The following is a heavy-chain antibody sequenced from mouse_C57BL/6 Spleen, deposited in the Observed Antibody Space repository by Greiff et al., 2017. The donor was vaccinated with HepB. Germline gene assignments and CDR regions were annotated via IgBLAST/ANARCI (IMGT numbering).Heavy chain of an antibody. CDR2: INPRSGNT. CDR1: GYTFTSYG. CDR3: AQERGDPTGAMDY. J-gene: IGHJ4*01. D-gene: IGHD1-1*01. Sequence: QVQLQQSGAELARPGASVKLSCKASGYTFTSYGISWVKQRTGQGLEWIGEINPRSGNTYYNEKFKGKATLTADKSSSTAYMELRSLTSEDSAVYFCAQERGDPTGAMDYWGQGTSVSVSS. V-gene: IGHV1-81*01.